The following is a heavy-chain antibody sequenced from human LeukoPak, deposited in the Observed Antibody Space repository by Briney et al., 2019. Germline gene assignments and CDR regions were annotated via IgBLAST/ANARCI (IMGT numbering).Heavy chain of an antibody. CDR2: IIPIFGTA. Sequence: EAXVKVSCKASGGTFSSYAISWVRQAPGQGLEWMGGIIPIFGTANYAQKFQGRVTITTDESTSTAYMELSSLRSEDTAVYYCARVDIAARAFDYWGQGTLVTVSS. CDR3: ARVDIAARAFDY. J-gene: IGHJ4*02. V-gene: IGHV1-69*05. D-gene: IGHD6-13*01. CDR1: GGTFSSYA.